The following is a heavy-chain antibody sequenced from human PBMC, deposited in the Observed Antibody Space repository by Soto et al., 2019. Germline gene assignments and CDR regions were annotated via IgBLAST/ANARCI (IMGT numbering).Heavy chain of an antibody. CDR3: ARAHPHSYGLYYFDN. CDR1: GGSISNYY. D-gene: IGHD5-18*01. V-gene: IGHV4-59*01. J-gene: IGHJ4*02. Sequence: QVQLQESGPGLVKPAETLSLTCTVSGGSISNYYWNWIRQSPGKVLEWIGYIYSSGSTHYNPSLQNPVTISIDSSKNQVSPKVNSVTAADTAVYYCARAHPHSYGLYYFDNWSQVTPVTVSS. CDR2: IYSSGST.